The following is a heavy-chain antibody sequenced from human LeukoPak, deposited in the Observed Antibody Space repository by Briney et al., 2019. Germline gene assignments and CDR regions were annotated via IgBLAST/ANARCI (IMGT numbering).Heavy chain of an antibody. V-gene: IGHV3-7*01. Sequence: GGSLRLSCAAPGLIFSNAWMSWVRQAPGKGLEWVANIKQDGSEKDYVDSLKGRFTISRDNAKNSASLQMSSLRAEDTAVYYCARIGYRSSSFDYWGQGTLVTVSS. D-gene: IGHD6-19*01. CDR1: GLIFSNAW. CDR2: IKQDGSEK. CDR3: ARIGYRSSSFDY. J-gene: IGHJ4*02.